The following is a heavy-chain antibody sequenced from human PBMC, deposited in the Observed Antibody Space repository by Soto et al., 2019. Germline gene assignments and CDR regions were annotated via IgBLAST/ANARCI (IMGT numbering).Heavy chain of an antibody. CDR3: AKGYWGSTHWSPADH. CDR1: GFIFSNYG. Sequence: EVHLLESGGGLVEPGGSLRLSCAASGFIFSNYGMSWVRQAPGKGLEWVSAIRGSGGDIYYADSVWCRFTISRENSNNTLYMEMNSLRVEDTAVYFCAKGYWGSTHWSPADHWGQGTLVTVSS. V-gene: IGHV3-23*01. J-gene: IGHJ4*01. D-gene: IGHD1-1*01. CDR2: IRGSGGDI.